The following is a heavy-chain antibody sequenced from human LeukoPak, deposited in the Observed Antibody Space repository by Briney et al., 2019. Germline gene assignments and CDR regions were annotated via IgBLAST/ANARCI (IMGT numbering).Heavy chain of an antibody. CDR2: IYPGDSDT. CDR1: GSSFTSYW. CDR3: ARHEACSGGSCYSEHYYYGMDV. D-gene: IGHD2-15*01. J-gene: IGHJ6*04. V-gene: IGHV5-51*01. Sequence: GESLEISCEGSGSSFTSYWIGWVRQLPGKGLEWMGIIYPGDSDTRYSPSFQGQVTISADKSISTAYLQWSSLKASDTAMYYCARHEACSGGSCYSEHYYYGMDVWGKGTTVTVSS.